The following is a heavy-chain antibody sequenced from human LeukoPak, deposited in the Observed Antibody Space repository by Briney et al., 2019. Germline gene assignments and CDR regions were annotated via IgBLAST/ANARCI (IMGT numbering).Heavy chain of an antibody. Sequence: SETLSLTCTVSGGSISSGGYSWSWIRQHLGKGLEWIGYIYYSGSTYYNPSLKSRVTISVDTSKNQFSLKLSSVTAADTVVYYCARGRRWYCSGGSCQHNWFDPWGQGTLVTVSS. CDR1: GGSISSGGYS. D-gene: IGHD2-15*01. CDR2: IYYSGST. CDR3: ARGRRWYCSGGSCQHNWFDP. J-gene: IGHJ5*02. V-gene: IGHV4-31*03.